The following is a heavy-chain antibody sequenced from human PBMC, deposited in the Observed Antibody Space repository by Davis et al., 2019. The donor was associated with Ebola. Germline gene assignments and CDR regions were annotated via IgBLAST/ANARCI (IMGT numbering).Heavy chain of an antibody. D-gene: IGHD6-19*01. CDR2: ISAYNGNT. CDR3: ARGLLQQWLAPFDY. CDR1: GYTFTSYG. J-gene: IGHJ4*02. V-gene: IGHV1-18*01. Sequence: AASVKVSCKASGYTFTSYGISWVRQAPGQGLEWMGWISAYNGNTNYAQKLQGRVTMTTDTSTSTAYMELRSLRSDDTAVYYCARGLLQQWLAPFDYWGQGTLVTVSS.